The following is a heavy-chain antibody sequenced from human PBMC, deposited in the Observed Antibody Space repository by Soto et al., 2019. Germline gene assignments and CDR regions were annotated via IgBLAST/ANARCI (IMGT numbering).Heavy chain of an antibody. D-gene: IGHD3-22*01. J-gene: IGHJ3*02. V-gene: IGHV1-46*01. CDR3: ARENYYYDSSGYDLGGAFDI. Sequence: ASVKVSCKASGYTFTSYYMHWVRQAPGQGLEWMGIINPSGGSTSYAQKFQGRVTMTRGTSTSTVYMELSSLRSEDTAVYYCARENYYYDSSGYDLGGAFDIWGQGTMVTVSS. CDR1: GYTFTSYY. CDR2: INPSGGST.